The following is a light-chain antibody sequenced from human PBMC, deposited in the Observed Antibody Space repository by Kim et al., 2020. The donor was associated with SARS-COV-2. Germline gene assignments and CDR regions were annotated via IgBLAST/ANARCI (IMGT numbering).Light chain of an antibody. V-gene: IGKV3-15*01. CDR1: QSVNAN. Sequence: EIVMTQSPDTLSVSPGDRVTLSCRASQSVNANLAWYQQKPGQAPRLLIYGGSARAIGVPARFSGSGSGTEFTLTITSLQSEDSAIYSCQQYNNWPRTFGLGTKVEIK. CDR3: QQYNNWPRT. CDR2: GGS. J-gene: IGKJ1*01.